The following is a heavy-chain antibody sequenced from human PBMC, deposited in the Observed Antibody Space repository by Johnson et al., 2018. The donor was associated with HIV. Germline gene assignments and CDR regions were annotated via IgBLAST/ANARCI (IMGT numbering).Heavy chain of an antibody. CDR3: ARDGGYCSSTSCFRHWASAFDI. V-gene: IGHV3-74*01. CDR2: SNSDGTST. CDR1: GLIFSRSW. J-gene: IGHJ3*02. D-gene: IGHD2-2*01. Sequence: EKLVESGGGLIQPGGSLRLSCEASGLIFSRSWMHWVRQAPGKGLVWVSRSNSDGTSTSYADSVKVRFTISPDPAKNTLQRQMNSLRAEDTAVYYCARDGGYCSSTSCFRHWASAFDIWGQGTMVTVSS.